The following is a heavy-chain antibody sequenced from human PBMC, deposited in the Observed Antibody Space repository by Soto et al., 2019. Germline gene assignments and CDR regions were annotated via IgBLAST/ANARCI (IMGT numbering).Heavy chain of an antibody. CDR2: IRGFSPYT. J-gene: IGHJ6*01. Sequence: PVGSLRLSCISSVFTFRTYTMNCVRHSPGKWLEWVSGIRGFSPYTFYAESVKGRFTISRDNAKNSLDLQMDSLRAEDTAVYYCARDRGYDAHDYYYNAMDVWGQGTTVTVS. D-gene: IGHD3-10*01. CDR1: VFTFRTYT. CDR3: ARDRGYDAHDYYYNAMDV. V-gene: IGHV3-21*01.